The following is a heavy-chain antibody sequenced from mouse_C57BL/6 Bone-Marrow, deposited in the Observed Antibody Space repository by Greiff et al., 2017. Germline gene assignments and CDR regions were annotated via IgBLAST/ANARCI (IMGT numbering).Heavy chain of an antibody. CDR2: IYPGSGST. CDR3: ARSCMDY. V-gene: IGHV1-55*01. CDR1: GYTFTSYW. Sequence: QVQLQQPGAELVKPGASVKMSCTASGYTFTSYWITWVKQRPGQGLEWIGDIYPGSGSTNYNEKFKSKATLTVDTSSSTAYMQLSSLTSEDAAVYYCARSCMDYWGQGTSVTVSA. J-gene: IGHJ4*01.